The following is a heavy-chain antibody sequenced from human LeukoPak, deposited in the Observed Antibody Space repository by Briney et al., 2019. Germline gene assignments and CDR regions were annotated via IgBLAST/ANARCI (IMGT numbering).Heavy chain of an antibody. CDR3: TRDSTGSDFSD. CDR2: ISATGTT. CDR1: GVSILNDY. Sequence: SETLSLTCTVSGVSILNDYWSWIRQPADKGLEWIGRISATGTTNYNPSLESRVAMSVDMSNNQFSLRLSSVTAADTAVYYCTRDSTGSDFSDWGQGTLVAVSS. D-gene: IGHD3-3*01. J-gene: IGHJ4*02. V-gene: IGHV4-4*07.